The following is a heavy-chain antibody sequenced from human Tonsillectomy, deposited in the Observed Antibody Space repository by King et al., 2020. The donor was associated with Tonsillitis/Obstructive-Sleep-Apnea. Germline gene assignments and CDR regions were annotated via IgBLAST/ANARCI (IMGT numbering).Heavy chain of an antibody. CDR3: ARDLPIVVLPAAIKGGFDY. V-gene: IGHV3-30*04. CDR2: ISYDGSNK. CDR1: GFTFSYYA. Sequence: VQLVESGGGVVQPGRSLRLSCAASGFTFSYYAMHWVRLAPGKGLEWVAVISYDGSNKYYADSVKGRFTISRDNSKNTLYLQMNSLRTEDTAVYYCARDLPIVVLPAAIKGGFDYWGQGTLVTVSS. J-gene: IGHJ4*02. D-gene: IGHD2-2*02.